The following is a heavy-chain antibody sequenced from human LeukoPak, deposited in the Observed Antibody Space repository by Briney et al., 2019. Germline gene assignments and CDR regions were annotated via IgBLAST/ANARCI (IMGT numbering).Heavy chain of an antibody. CDR1: GFTFSSYG. CDR3: AKDLLYYDSSDSPY. J-gene: IGHJ4*02. D-gene: IGHD3-22*01. CDR2: ISYDGSNK. Sequence: GGSLRLSCAASGFTFSSYGMHWVRQAPGKGLEWVAVISYDGSNKYYADSVKGRFTISRDNSKNTLYLQMNSLRAEDTAVYYCAKDLLYYDSSDSPYWGQGTLVTVSS. V-gene: IGHV3-30*18.